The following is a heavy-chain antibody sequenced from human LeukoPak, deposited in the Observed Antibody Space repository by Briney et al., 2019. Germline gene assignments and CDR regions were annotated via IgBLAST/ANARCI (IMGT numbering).Heavy chain of an antibody. J-gene: IGHJ4*02. CDR1: GYSFTSYW. D-gene: IGHD5-18*01. V-gene: IGHV5-51*01. CDR2: IDPSDSET. Sequence: GESLKISCKASGYSFTSYWISWVRQMPGKGPEWMGIIDPSDSETRYTPSFQGQVTISVDKSLTTADLQWNSLKASDTAMYYCARQTAMGRSGDYWGQGTLVTVSS. CDR3: ARQTAMGRSGDY.